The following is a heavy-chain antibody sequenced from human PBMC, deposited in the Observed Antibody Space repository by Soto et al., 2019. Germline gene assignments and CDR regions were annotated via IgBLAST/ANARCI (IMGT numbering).Heavy chain of an antibody. V-gene: IGHV3-11*01. CDR3: ARVSCRENYGMDV. Sequence: QVQLVESGGGLVKPGGSLRLSCAASGFTFSDSYMSWIRQAPGKGLEWISYITFSGNTVYYADSLKGRFTISRDNAKNSLYLQMNRLRAEDTAVYYCARVSCRENYGMDVWGQGTTVTVSS. J-gene: IGHJ6*02. CDR1: GFTFSDSY. CDR2: ITFSGNTV.